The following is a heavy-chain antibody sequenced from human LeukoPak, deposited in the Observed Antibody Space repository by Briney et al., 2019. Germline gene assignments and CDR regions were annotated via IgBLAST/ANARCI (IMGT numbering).Heavy chain of an antibody. D-gene: IGHD5-18*01. Sequence: PGGSLRLSCAASGFTVSNNYMIWVRQAPGKGLEWVSLLYTAAETNYADSVKGRFTISRDTSKNTVSLHMNSLRVDDTAVYYCARGFAPAYNFGVFDYWGQGTLVTVSS. V-gene: IGHV3-53*01. J-gene: IGHJ4*02. CDR1: GFTVSNNY. CDR2: LYTAAET. CDR3: ARGFAPAYNFGVFDY.